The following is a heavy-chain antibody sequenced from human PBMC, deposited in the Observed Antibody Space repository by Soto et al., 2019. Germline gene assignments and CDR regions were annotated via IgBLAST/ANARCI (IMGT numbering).Heavy chain of an antibody. CDR1: GFTFSTYA. CDR2: ISYDLTNK. J-gene: IGHJ4*02. V-gene: IGHV3-30*18. Sequence: QVHLVESGGGVVQPGQSLRLSCAASGFTFSTYAMHWLRQAPGKGLEWVAIISYDLTNKFYADSVKGRFTISRDNSKNTLSLHMNSLRPEDTAVYYCAKTDPGGRCSGICYPDSWGQGTLVTVSS. CDR3: AKTDPGGRCSGICYPDS. D-gene: IGHD2-15*01.